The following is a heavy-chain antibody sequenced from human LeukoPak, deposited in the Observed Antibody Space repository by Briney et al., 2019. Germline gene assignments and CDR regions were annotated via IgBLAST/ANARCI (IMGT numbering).Heavy chain of an antibody. D-gene: IGHD2-8*01. V-gene: IGHV1-18*01. CDR3: VRESSCTNGVCFLD. Sequence: ASVKVSCKASGYTFTSYGISWVRQAPGQGLEWMGWISAYNGNTNYAQKLQGRVTMTTDTSTSTAYMELRSLRSDDTAVYYRVRESSCTNGVCFLDWGQGTLVTVSS. CDR1: GYTFTSYG. CDR2: ISAYNGNT. J-gene: IGHJ4*02.